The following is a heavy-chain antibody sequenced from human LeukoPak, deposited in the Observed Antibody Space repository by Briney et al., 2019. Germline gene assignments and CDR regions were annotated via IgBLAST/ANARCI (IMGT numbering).Heavy chain of an antibody. CDR1: GYTFTSYA. J-gene: IGHJ5*02. CDR2: ISAYNGDT. D-gene: IGHD6-6*01. Sequence: ASVKVSCKASGYTFTSYAFSWVRQAPGQGLEWMGWISAYNGDTKFARKFQGRVTLTTDVSTTIGYMEQRSLTSDDTAVYYCARGQLVPPNWFDPWGQGTLVTVSS. V-gene: IGHV1-18*01. CDR3: ARGQLVPPNWFDP.